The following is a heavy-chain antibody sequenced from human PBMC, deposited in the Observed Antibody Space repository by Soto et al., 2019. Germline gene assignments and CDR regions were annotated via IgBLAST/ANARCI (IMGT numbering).Heavy chain of an antibody. CDR2: ISGSGGST. J-gene: IGHJ6*02. V-gene: IGHV3-23*01. CDR1: GLPFSSYP. CDR3: AKGVSGYCSSTSCYRAVDV. D-gene: IGHD2-2*02. Sequence: EVQLLESGGGLVQPGGSLSLSCEASGLPFSSYPLSWVRQAPGKGREWFSAISGSGGSTYYADSVKGRFTISRDNSKNTLYLQMNSLRAEDTAVYYCAKGVSGYCSSTSCYRAVDVWGQGTTVTVSS.